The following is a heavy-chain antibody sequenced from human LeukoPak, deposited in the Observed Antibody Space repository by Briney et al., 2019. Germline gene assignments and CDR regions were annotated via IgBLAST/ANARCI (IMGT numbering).Heavy chain of an antibody. CDR1: GFTFSSYS. CDR2: ISSSGSIV. V-gene: IGHV3-48*04. Sequence: QAGGSLRLSCAASGFTFSSYSMNWVRQAPGKGLEWVSYISSSGSIVSNADSVKGRFAISRDNAKNSVYLQMNSLRAEDTAVYYCARGSWFYSRTHYYGMDVWGQGTTVTVSS. D-gene: IGHD6-13*01. J-gene: IGHJ6*02. CDR3: ARGSWFYSRTHYYGMDV.